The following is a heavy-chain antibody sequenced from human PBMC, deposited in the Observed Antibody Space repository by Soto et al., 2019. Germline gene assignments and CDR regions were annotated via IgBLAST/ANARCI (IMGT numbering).Heavy chain of an antibody. CDR3: AKNQGVELVPLATVDWFDP. D-gene: IGHD1-26*01. CDR2: ISGSGFKK. J-gene: IGHJ5*02. Sequence: GGSLRLSCAASGFIFENFGMSWARQAPGKGLEWISSISGSGFKKYYADSVKGRFTISRDNSKSTVYLELNNLSAEDTAVYHCAKNQGVELVPLATVDWFDPWGQGSVVTVSS. CDR1: GFIFENFG. V-gene: IGHV3-23*01.